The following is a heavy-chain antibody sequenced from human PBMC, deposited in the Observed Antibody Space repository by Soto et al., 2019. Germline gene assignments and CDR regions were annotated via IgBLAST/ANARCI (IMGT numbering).Heavy chain of an antibody. J-gene: IGHJ4*02. Sequence: GASVKVSCKASGYTFTSYYMHWVRQAPGQGLEWMGIINPSGGSTSYAQKFQGRVTMTRDTSTSTVYMELSSLRSEDTAVYYCARDWGYSSGWSVDYFDYWGQGTLVTVSS. V-gene: IGHV1-46*01. D-gene: IGHD6-19*01. CDR2: INPSGGST. CDR3: ARDWGYSSGWSVDYFDY. CDR1: GYTFTSYY.